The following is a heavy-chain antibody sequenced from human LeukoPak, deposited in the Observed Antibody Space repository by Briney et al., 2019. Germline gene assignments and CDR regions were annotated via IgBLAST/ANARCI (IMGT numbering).Heavy chain of an antibody. D-gene: IGHD1-14*01. CDR1: GYTFTSYY. Sequence: AAVKVSCKASGYTFTSYYIHWVRQAPGQGLEWMGIISPSGGSTTYAQKFQGRVTMARDTAPGTVYMELSSLRSEDTAVYYCARAPPGLGFDYWGQGTLVTVSS. J-gene: IGHJ4*02. CDR2: ISPSGGST. V-gene: IGHV1-46*01. CDR3: ARAPPGLGFDY.